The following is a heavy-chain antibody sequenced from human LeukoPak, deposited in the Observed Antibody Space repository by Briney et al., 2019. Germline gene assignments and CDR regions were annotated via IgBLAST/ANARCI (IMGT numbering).Heavy chain of an antibody. V-gene: IGHV1-2*02. Sequence: ASVKVSCKASGYTSTGYYMHWVRQAPGQGLEWMGWINPNSGGTNYAQKFQGRVTMTRDTSISTAYMELSRLRSDDTAVYYCARVVKGLGYCSSTSCYQDGMDVWGQGTTVTVSS. CDR3: ARVVKGLGYCSSTSCYQDGMDV. D-gene: IGHD2-2*01. J-gene: IGHJ6*02. CDR2: INPNSGGT. CDR1: GYTSTGYY.